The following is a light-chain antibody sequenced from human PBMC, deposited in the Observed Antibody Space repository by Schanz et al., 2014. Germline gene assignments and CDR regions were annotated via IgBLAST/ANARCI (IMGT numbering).Light chain of an antibody. CDR3: SSYTSSPSWV. CDR1: SSDIGTYNY. Sequence: QSALTQPPSASGSPGQSVTISCTGTSSDIGTYNYVSWYQQYPGTAPKLIIYEVTKRPSGVPDRFSGSKSGNTASLTVSGLRAEDEADYYCSSYTSSPSWVFGGGTKLTVL. V-gene: IGLV2-8*01. CDR2: EVT. J-gene: IGLJ3*02.